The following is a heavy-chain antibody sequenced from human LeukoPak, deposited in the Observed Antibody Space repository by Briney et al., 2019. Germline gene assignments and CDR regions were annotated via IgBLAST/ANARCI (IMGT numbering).Heavy chain of an antibody. CDR1: GFPFSSYW. CDR2: IKQDGSKQ. Sequence: GGSLRLSCVASGFPFSSYWMTWVRQAPGKGLEWVANIKQDGSKQSYVDSVKGRFTISRDNAKNSLYLQMNSLRAEDTAIYYCTRVGYIDEGIDYWGQGTLVTVSS. V-gene: IGHV3-7*04. CDR3: TRVGYIDEGIDY. J-gene: IGHJ4*02. D-gene: IGHD5-24*01.